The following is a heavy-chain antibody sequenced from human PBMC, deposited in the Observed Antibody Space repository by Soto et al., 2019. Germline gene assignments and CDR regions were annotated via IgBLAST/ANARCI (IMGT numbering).Heavy chain of an antibody. J-gene: IGHJ6*02. CDR3: ARGTWGMMIDYGMDV. CDR1: GGSFNTYA. V-gene: IGHV1-69*12. D-gene: IGHD3-16*01. CDR2: IIPFFGKP. Sequence: QVQLVQSGAEVKKPGSSVKVSCKASGGSFNTYAISWVRQAPGQGLEWMGGIIPFFGKPNYGQRLPDRVTLTADDSTSTAYMDLSSLRSDDTAVYYCARGTWGMMIDYGMDVWGQGTTVTVCS.